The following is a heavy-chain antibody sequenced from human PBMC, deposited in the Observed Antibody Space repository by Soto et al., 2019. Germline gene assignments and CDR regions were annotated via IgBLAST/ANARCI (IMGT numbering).Heavy chain of an antibody. Sequence: KPGGSLRLSCEGSGFIFNDYYMSWIRQAPGKGLEWVSYISSSSGSFIKYAESVKGRFTISRDNAKNSVYLQMSSLRAEDTAIYYCARTFIEVVTAAPGQFDPWGQGTLVTVPS. CDR2: ISSSSGSFI. D-gene: IGHD2-21*02. CDR1: GFIFNDYY. V-gene: IGHV3-11*01. J-gene: IGHJ5*02. CDR3: ARTFIEVVTAAPGQFDP.